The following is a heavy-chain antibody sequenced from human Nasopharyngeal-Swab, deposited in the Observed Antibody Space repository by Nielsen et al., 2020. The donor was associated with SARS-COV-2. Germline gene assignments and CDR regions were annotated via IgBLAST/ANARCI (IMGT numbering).Heavy chain of an antibody. CDR3: AKAPVSVSVAGTFDY. CDR1: GFTFDDYA. Sequence: GGSLSLSCAASGFTFDDYAMHWVRQAPGKGLEWVSGITWNGNSIDYADSVKGRFTISRDNAKNSLYLQMNSLRTEDTALYYCAKAPVSVSVAGTFDYWGQGTLVTVSS. D-gene: IGHD6-19*01. J-gene: IGHJ4*02. V-gene: IGHV3-9*01. CDR2: ITWNGNSI.